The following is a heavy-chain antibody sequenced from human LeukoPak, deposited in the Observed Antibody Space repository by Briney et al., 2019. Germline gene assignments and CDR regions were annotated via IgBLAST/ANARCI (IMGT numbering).Heavy chain of an antibody. CDR3: ARVVSDDILTGYYFDY. Sequence: ASVKVSCKASGYTFTSYGISWVRQAPGQGLEWMGWISAYNGNTNYAQKLQGRVTMTTDTSTSPAYMELRSLRSDDTAVYYCARVVSDDILTGYYFDYWGQGTLVTVSS. CDR1: GYTFTSYG. J-gene: IGHJ4*02. D-gene: IGHD3-9*01. CDR2: ISAYNGNT. V-gene: IGHV1-18*01.